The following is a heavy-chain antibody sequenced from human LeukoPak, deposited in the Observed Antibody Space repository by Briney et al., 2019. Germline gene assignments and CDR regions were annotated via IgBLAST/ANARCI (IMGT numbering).Heavy chain of an antibody. J-gene: IGHJ4*02. CDR3: ARGVRDGYSFGFYLDY. CDR1: GFTFSSYW. CDR2: INRDGSST. Sequence: GGSLRLSCAASGFTFSSYWMHWVRQAPGKGLVWVSRINRDGSSTIYADSVKGRFTISRDNAKNTLYLQMNSLRAEDTAVYYCARGVRDGYSFGFYLDYWGQGALVTVSS. V-gene: IGHV3-74*01. D-gene: IGHD5-12*01.